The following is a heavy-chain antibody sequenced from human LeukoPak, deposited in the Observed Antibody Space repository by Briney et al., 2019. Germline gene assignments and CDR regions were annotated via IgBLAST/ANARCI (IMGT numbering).Heavy chain of an antibody. J-gene: IGHJ4*02. CDR2: ISSSGSTI. CDR3: ARVQEGYSGSYYPDY. V-gene: IGHV3-11*01. CDR1: GFTFSDYY. D-gene: IGHD1-26*01. Sequence: PGGSLRLSCAASGFTFSDYYMSWIRQAPGKGLEWVSYISSSGSTIYYADSVKGRFTISRDNAKNSLYLQMNSLRAEDTSVYYCARVQEGYSGSYYPDYWGQGTLVTVSS.